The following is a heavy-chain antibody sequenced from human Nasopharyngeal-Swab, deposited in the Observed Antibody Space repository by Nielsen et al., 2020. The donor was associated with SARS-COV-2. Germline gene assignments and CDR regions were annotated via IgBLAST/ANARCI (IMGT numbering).Heavy chain of an antibody. CDR3: ARGDDFHHSRSYQRYLDY. CDR2: ISDSGSTI. J-gene: IGHJ4*02. CDR1: VFTFSSYE. V-gene: IGHV3-48*03. Sequence: GESLKISCAASVFTFSSYEMNWVRQAPGKGLEWISYISDSGSTIYYADSVKGRFTISRDNAKKSVYLLMSSLRAEDTAVYYCARGDDFHHSRSYQRYLDYWGQGTLVSVSS. D-gene: IGHD1-26*01.